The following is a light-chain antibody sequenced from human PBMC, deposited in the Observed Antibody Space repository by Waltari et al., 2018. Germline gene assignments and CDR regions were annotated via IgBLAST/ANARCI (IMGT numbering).Light chain of an antibody. V-gene: IGKV3-11*01. CDR1: QNVNTY. CDR3: QQRSDWPPT. Sequence: EIVLTQSPATLSLSPGERATLSCRASQNVNTYVAWLQQRPGQAPRLLIYDASNRATGIPPRFSGSGFGTDFTLTISSLDPEDFAVYYCQQRSDWPPTFGQGTKLEIK. CDR2: DAS. J-gene: IGKJ2*01.